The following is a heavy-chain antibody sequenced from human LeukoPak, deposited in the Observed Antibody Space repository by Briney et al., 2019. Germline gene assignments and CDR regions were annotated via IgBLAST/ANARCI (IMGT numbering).Heavy chain of an antibody. CDR3: ARDLSVLWFGDSNRRLWFDP. Sequence: PGGSLRLSCAASGFTFSSYSMSWVRQAPGKGLEWVANIKQDGSEKYYVDSVKGRFTISRDNAKNSLYLQMNSLRAEDTAVYYCARDLSVLWFGDSNRRLWFDPWGQGTLVTVSS. CDR1: GFTFSSYS. CDR2: IKQDGSEK. V-gene: IGHV3-7*01. D-gene: IGHD3-10*01. J-gene: IGHJ5*02.